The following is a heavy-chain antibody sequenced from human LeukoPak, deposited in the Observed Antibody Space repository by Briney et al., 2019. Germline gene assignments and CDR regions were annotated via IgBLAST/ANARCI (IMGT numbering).Heavy chain of an antibody. CDR1: GFTFPSSA. CDR3: AARPRFGVVIIRPFDY. D-gene: IGHD3-3*01. Sequence: SVKVSCKASGFTFPSSAVQWVRQARGQRLEWIGWIVVGSGNTNYAQKFQERVTITRDMSTSTAYMELSSLRSEDTAVYYCAARPRFGVVIIRPFDYWGQGTLVTVSS. V-gene: IGHV1-58*01. CDR2: IVVGSGNT. J-gene: IGHJ4*02.